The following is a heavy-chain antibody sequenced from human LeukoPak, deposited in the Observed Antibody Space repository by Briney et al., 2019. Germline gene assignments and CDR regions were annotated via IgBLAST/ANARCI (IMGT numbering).Heavy chain of an antibody. D-gene: IGHD1-26*01. CDR1: GFTFSSYS. CDR3: AKKTIVGATVDAFDI. CDR2: IRYDGFNK. J-gene: IGHJ3*02. V-gene: IGHV3-30*02. Sequence: PGGSLRLSCAASGFTFSSYSMNWVRQAPGKGLEWVASIRYDGFNKYYADSLKGRFTISRDNSKNTLYLQMNSLRAEDTAVYYCAKKTIVGATVDAFDIWGQGTMVIVSS.